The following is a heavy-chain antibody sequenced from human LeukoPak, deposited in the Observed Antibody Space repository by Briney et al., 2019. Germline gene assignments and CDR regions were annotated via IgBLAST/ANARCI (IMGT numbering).Heavy chain of an antibody. J-gene: IGHJ4*01. V-gene: IGHV5-51*01. CDR2: IYPGDSGT. Sequence: GESLKISCKGSGYSFTNYWIGWVRQVPGKGLEWMGIIYPGDSGTRYSPSLQGQITISVDKSIATTYLQWSSLKASDTAMYYCARRESGGSIDYWGHGTLVTVSS. D-gene: IGHD2-15*01. CDR1: GYSFTNYW. CDR3: ARRESGGSIDY.